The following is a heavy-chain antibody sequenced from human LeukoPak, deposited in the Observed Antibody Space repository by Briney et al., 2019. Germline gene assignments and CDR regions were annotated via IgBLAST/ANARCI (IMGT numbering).Heavy chain of an antibody. Sequence: PGGSLRLSCAASGFSLDDCNMGWVRQAPGRGLEWVSAISESGSTFYTDSVKGRFTISRDNSKNTLYLQMGSLRAEDTALYFCAKGAVGLHLTDYWGQGTLVTVSS. V-gene: IGHV3-23*01. CDR3: AKGAVGLHLTDY. CDR2: ISESGST. CDR1: GFSLDDCN. J-gene: IGHJ4*01. D-gene: IGHD1-26*01.